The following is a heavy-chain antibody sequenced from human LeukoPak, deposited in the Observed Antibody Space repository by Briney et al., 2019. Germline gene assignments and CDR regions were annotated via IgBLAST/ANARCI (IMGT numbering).Heavy chain of an antibody. CDR2: ISSSSSYI. J-gene: IGHJ4*02. CDR1: GFTLSSHT. D-gene: IGHD3-22*01. Sequence: PGGSLRLSCAASGFTLSSHTMNWVRQAPGKGLEWVSSISSSSSYIYYADSVKGRFTISRDNAKNSLYLQMNSLRAEDTAVYYCARDASPISMIVVVTTIDYWGRGSLVTVSS. CDR3: ARDASPISMIVVVTTIDY. V-gene: IGHV3-21*01.